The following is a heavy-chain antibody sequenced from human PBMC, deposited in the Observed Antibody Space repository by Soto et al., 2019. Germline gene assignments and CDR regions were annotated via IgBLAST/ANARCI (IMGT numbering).Heavy chain of an antibody. Sequence: LSLTCTVSGDSFSDYYWNWIRQVPGKGLEWIGFVSHSATTSYNPSLKTRVAISDDTSKKQFSLRLTSVTAADTAIYYCARGHYSSGWPIDHWGQGILVTVSS. V-gene: IGHV4-59*01. CDR2: VSHSATT. CDR1: GDSFSDYY. D-gene: IGHD6-19*01. J-gene: IGHJ4*02. CDR3: ARGHYSSGWPIDH.